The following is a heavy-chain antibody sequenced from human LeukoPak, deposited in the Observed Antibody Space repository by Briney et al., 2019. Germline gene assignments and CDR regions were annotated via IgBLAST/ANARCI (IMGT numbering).Heavy chain of an antibody. CDR2: INPNSGGT. D-gene: IGHD4-23*01. CDR1: GYTFTGYY. Sequence: ASVKVSCKASGYTFTGYYMHWVRQAPGQGLEWMGWINPNSGGTNYAQKFQGRVTMTRDTSISTAYMELSRLRSDDTAVYYCARDDGGNLNYYFDYWGQGTLVTVSS. V-gene: IGHV1-2*02. J-gene: IGHJ4*02. CDR3: ARDDGGNLNYYFDY.